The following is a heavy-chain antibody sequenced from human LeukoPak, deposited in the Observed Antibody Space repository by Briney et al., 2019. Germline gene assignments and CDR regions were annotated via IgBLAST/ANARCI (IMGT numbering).Heavy chain of an antibody. J-gene: IGHJ4*02. CDR1: GYTFTSYD. CDR3: ARVKAGKLELRRGFDY. V-gene: IGHV1-8*01. D-gene: IGHD1-7*01. Sequence: ASVKVPCKASGYTFTSYDINWVRQATGQGLEWMGWMNPNSGNTGYAQKFQGRVTMTRNTSISTAYMELSSLRSEDTAVYYCARVKAGKLELRRGFDYWGQGTLVTVSS. CDR2: MNPNSGNT.